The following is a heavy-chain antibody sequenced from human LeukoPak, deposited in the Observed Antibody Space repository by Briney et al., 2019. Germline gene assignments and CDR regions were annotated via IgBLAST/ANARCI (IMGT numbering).Heavy chain of an antibody. CDR2: ISLHNGDT. D-gene: IGHD3/OR15-3a*01. Sequence: GASVNVSCKAPGYSFSDHYIHWVRQAPGQGQEWVGWISLHNGDTDYGQMFRGRVTLTRDTSISTVYMEVSRLRSDDEAVYYCGREGTVRELDYWGQGTLVSVSS. J-gene: IGHJ1*01. CDR3: GREGTVRELDY. V-gene: IGHV1-2*02. CDR1: GYSFSDHY.